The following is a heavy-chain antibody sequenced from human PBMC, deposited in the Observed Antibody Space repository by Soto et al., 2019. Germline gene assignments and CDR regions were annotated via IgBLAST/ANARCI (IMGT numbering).Heavy chain of an antibody. CDR2: IFSNDEK. Sequence: SGPTLVNPTETLTLTCTVSGFSLSNARMGVSWIRQPPGKALEWLAHIFSNDEKSYSTSLKSRLTISKDTSKSQVVLTMTNMDPVDTATYYCARTDIIAVAGSGPYYYYGMDVWGQGTTVTVSS. CDR1: GFSLSNARMG. D-gene: IGHD6-13*01. CDR3: ARTDIIAVAGSGPYYYYGMDV. J-gene: IGHJ6*02. V-gene: IGHV2-26*01.